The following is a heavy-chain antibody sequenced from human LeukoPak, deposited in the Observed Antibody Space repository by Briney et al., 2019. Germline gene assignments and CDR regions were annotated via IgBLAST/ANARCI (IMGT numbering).Heavy chain of an antibody. CDR3: ARLTISNWFDA. J-gene: IGHJ5*01. Sequence: PSQTLSLTCSVSGGSIRSTSYYLTWVRQSAGKGLEWIGRISIRGDTKYNPSLGSRVAMSIDTFNNQLSLNLTSVTAADTAVYYCARLTISNWFDAWGQGTLVTVSS. CDR1: GGSIRSTSYY. D-gene: IGHD3-3*01. CDR2: ISIRGDT. V-gene: IGHV4-61*02.